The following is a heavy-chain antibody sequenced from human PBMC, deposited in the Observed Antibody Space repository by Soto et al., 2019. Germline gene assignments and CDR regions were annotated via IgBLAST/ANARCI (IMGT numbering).Heavy chain of an antibody. CDR1: GGSVSSGGYY. CDR3: ARIVGYCSSSSCKDFDY. J-gene: IGHJ4*02. Sequence: SETLSLTCTVSGGSVSSGGYYWSWIRQPPGKGLEWIGYVYYSGSTKYNPSLKSRVTISVDTPKNQFSLKLSSVTAADTAVYYCARIVGYCSSSSCKDFDYWGQGTQVTVSS. CDR2: VYYSGST. D-gene: IGHD2-2*03. V-gene: IGHV4-61*08.